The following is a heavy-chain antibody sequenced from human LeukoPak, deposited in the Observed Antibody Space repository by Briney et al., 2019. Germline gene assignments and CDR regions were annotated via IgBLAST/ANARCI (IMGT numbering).Heavy chain of an antibody. Sequence: ASVKVSCKASGYTFTSNGITWVRQAPGQGLEWMGWIGTYNGNTNYEKKLQGRVTMTTDTSTGTAYMELRSLRSDDTAVYYCARAQVHYQYNFGTGTYYLDYWGQGTLVTVSS. CDR2: IGTYNGNT. CDR3: ARAQVHYQYNFGTGTYYLDY. CDR1: GYTFTSNG. V-gene: IGHV1-18*01. J-gene: IGHJ4*02. D-gene: IGHD3-10*01.